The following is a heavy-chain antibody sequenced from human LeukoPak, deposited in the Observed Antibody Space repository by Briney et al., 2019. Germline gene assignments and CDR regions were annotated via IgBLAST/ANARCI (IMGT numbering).Heavy chain of an antibody. CDR2: IYYGGST. V-gene: IGHV4-39*01. J-gene: IGHJ4*02. Sequence: SETLSLTCTVSGGSISSSSYYWGWIRQPPGKGLEWIGSIYYGGSTYYNPSLKSRVTISVDTSKNQFSLKLSSVTAADTAVYYCARLGDRNSGYSYGYPVGYWGQGTLVTVSS. D-gene: IGHD5-18*01. CDR1: GGSISSSSYY. CDR3: ARLGDRNSGYSYGYPVGY.